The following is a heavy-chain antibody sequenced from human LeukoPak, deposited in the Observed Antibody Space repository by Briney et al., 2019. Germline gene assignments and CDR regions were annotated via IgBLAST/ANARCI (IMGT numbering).Heavy chain of an antibody. V-gene: IGHV4-34*01. CDR2: INHSGST. D-gene: IGHD5-12*01. CDR1: GGSFSGYY. J-gene: IGHJ4*02. Sequence: SETLSLTCAVYGGSFSGYYWSWIRQPPGKGLEWIGEINHSGSTNYNPSLKSRVTISVDTSKNQFSLKLSAVTAADTAVYYCARGVIRLPFDYWGQGTLVTVSS. CDR3: ARGVIRLPFDY.